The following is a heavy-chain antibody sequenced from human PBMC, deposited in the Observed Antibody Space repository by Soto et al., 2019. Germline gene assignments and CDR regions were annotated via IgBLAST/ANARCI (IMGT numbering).Heavy chain of an antibody. V-gene: IGHV4-59*01. CDR2: IYYSGST. Sequence: KLSETLSLTCTVSGGSISSYYWSWIRQPPGKGLEWIGYIYYSGSTNYNPSLKSRVTISVDTSKNQFSLKLSSVTAADTAVYYCATLITMVRGGGYAFDIWGQGTMVTVSS. D-gene: IGHD3-10*01. CDR3: ATLITMVRGGGYAFDI. CDR1: GGSISSYY. J-gene: IGHJ3*02.